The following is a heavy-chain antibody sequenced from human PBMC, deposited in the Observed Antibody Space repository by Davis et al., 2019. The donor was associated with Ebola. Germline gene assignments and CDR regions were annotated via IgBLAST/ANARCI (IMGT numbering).Heavy chain of an antibody. V-gene: IGHV3-11*01. CDR3: ARRNYYGSGSRYYYYGMDV. CDR1: GFTFSDYY. CDR2: ISSSGSTI. J-gene: IGHJ6*02. D-gene: IGHD3-10*01. Sequence: GESLKISCAASGFTFSDYYMSWIRQAPGKGLEWVSYISSSGSTIYYADSVKGRFTISRDNAKNSLYLQMNSLRAEDTAVYYCARRNYYGSGSRYYYYGMDVWGQGTTVTVSS.